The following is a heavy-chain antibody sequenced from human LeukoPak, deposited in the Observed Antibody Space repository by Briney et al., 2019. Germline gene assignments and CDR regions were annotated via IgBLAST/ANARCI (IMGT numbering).Heavy chain of an antibody. D-gene: IGHD6-19*01. Sequence: KASETLSLTCAVYGGSFSGYYWSWIRQPPGKGLEWIGELNHSGSTNYNPSLKSRVTISVDTSKKQFSLKLSSVTAADTAVYYCARGYSSGWYLKSWGQGTLVTVSS. J-gene: IGHJ5*02. CDR1: GGSFSGYY. CDR3: ARGYSSGWYLKS. CDR2: LNHSGST. V-gene: IGHV4-34*01.